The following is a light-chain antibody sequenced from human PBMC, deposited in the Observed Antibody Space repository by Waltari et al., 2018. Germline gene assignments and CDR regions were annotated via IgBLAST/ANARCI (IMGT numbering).Light chain of an antibody. Sequence: QSALTQPASVSGSPGPSITLSCTGTRSDVGGYNYVSWYQQYPGKAPKLMIYDVSYRPSGVSNRFSGSKSGNTASLTISGLQAEDEADYYCSSYRSSSPYVFGTGTKVTVL. CDR1: RSDVGGYNY. CDR3: SSYRSSSPYV. CDR2: DVS. J-gene: IGLJ1*01. V-gene: IGLV2-14*03.